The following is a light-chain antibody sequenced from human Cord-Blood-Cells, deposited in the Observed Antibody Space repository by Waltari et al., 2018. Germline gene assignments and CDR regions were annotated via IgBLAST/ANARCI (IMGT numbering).Light chain of an antibody. J-gene: IGKJ1*01. V-gene: IGKV1-33*01. CDR2: DAS. CDR1: QDINNY. CDR3: QQYDNLPPCT. Sequence: DIQMTQSPSSLSASVGDRLTITCQARQDINNYLNWYQQKTGKAPKLLIYDASTLETGVPSRFSGSGSGTDFTCTISSLQPEDIATYYCQQYDNLPPCTSGEGTKVEIK.